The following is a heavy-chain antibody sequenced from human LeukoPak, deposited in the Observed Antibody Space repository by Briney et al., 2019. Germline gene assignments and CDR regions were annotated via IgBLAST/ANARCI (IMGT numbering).Heavy chain of an antibody. CDR3: ARAFPYFDY. V-gene: IGHV3-48*02. J-gene: IGHJ4*02. CDR1: GFTFSSHS. CDR2: VSSSGATI. Sequence: GGSLRLSCAASGFTFSSHSMNWVRQAPGKGLEWVSCVSSSGATIYYADSVKGRFTISGDNAKNSLYLQMNSLRDEDTAVYYCARAFPYFDYWGQGTLVTVSS.